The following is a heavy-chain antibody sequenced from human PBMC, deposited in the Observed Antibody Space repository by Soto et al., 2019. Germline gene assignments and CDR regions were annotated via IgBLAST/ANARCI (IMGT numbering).Heavy chain of an antibody. CDR1: GFTFSSYA. J-gene: IGHJ5*02. CDR2: ISGSGGST. Sequence: GGSLRLSCAASGFTFSSYAMSWVRQAPGKGLEWVSAISGSGGSTYYADSVKGRFTISRDNSKNTLYLQMNSLRAEDTAVYYCAKVYSSSLWKPRYNWFDPWGQGTLVTVSS. D-gene: IGHD6-6*01. V-gene: IGHV3-23*01. CDR3: AKVYSSSLWKPRYNWFDP.